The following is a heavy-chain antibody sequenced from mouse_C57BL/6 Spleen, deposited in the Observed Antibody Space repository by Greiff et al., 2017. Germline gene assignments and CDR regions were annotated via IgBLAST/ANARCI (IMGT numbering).Heavy chain of an antibody. CDR2: IYPGDGDT. V-gene: IGHV1-82*01. Sequence: QVQLQQSGPELVKPGASVKISCKASGYAFSSSWMNWVKQRPGKGLEWIGRIYPGDGDTNYNGKFKGKATLTADKSSSTAYMQLSSLTSEDSAVYFCANDNDYDGGFAYWGQGTLVTVSA. CDR1: GYAFSSSW. J-gene: IGHJ3*01. CDR3: ANDNDYDGGFAY. D-gene: IGHD2-4*01.